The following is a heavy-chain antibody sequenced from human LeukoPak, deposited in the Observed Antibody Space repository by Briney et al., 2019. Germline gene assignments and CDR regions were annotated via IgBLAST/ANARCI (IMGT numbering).Heavy chain of an antibody. CDR1: GFTFDDYA. Sequence: GGSLRLSCAASGFTFDDYAMHWVRQAPGKGLEWVSGISWNSGSIGYADSVKGRFTISRDNAKNSLYLQMNSLRAEDTALYYCAKEGTTVTTNAFDIWGQGTMVTVSS. J-gene: IGHJ3*02. CDR2: ISWNSGSI. CDR3: AKEGTTVTTNAFDI. D-gene: IGHD4-17*01. V-gene: IGHV3-9*01.